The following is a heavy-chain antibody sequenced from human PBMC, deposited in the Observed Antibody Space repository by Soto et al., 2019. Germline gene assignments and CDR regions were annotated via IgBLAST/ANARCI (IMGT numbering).Heavy chain of an antibody. CDR1: GYAFTSYY. J-gene: IGHJ6*02. CDR3: TRAFPDCDGMDV. D-gene: IGHD2-21*02. V-gene: IGHV1-46*03. CDR2: IDPSGGST. Sequence: ASVKVSCSASGYAFTSYYMHWVRQSPGQVLEWMGIIDPSGGSTIYAQKFQGRVTMTRDTCTSTVYMELSSRRSEDTAVYSCTRAFPDCDGMDVWGQGTTVTVSS.